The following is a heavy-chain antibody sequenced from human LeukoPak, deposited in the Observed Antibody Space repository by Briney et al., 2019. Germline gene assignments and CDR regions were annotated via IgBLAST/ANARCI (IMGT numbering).Heavy chain of an antibody. CDR2: ISYDGSNK. D-gene: IGHD3-3*01. Sequence: GGSLRLSCAASGFTVSSNYMSWVRQAPGKGLEWVAVISYDGSNKYYADSVKGRFTISRDNSKNTLYLQMNSLRAEDTAVYYCAKAPFGVVPDWFDPWGQGTLVTVSS. V-gene: IGHV3-30*18. CDR3: AKAPFGVVPDWFDP. CDR1: GFTVSSNY. J-gene: IGHJ5*02.